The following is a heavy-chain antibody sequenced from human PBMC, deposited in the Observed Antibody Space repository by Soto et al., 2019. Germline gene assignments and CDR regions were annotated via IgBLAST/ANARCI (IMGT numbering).Heavy chain of an antibody. J-gene: IGHJ6*02. Sequence: GGSLRLSCAASGFTFSSYGMHWVRQAPGKGLEWVAVIWYDGSNKYYADSVKGRFTISRDNSKNTLYLQMNSLRAEDTAVYYCARDGSGGGPQLAPPYYYGMDVWGQGTTVTVSS. CDR2: IWYDGSNK. V-gene: IGHV3-33*01. CDR1: GFTFSSYG. CDR3: ARDGSGGGPQLAPPYYYGMDV. D-gene: IGHD6-13*01.